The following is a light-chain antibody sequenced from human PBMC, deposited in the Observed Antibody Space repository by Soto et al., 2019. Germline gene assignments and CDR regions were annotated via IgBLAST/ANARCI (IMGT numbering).Light chain of an antibody. Sequence: QSALTQPPSASGSPGQSLTISCTGTSSDVGGYNFVSWYQHNPGKAPKLMIFAVSRRPSGVPDRFSGSKSGNTASLTVSGLQAEDEADYYYSSYAGSNNLVFGTGTKVTVL. CDR3: SSYAGSNNLV. CDR1: SSDVGGYNF. V-gene: IGLV2-8*01. J-gene: IGLJ1*01. CDR2: AVS.